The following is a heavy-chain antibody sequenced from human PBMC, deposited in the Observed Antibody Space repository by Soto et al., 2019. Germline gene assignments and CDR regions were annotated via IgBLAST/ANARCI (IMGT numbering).Heavy chain of an antibody. CDR2: ISYDGSNK. J-gene: IGHJ6*02. D-gene: IGHD2-15*01. CDR1: GIAFSGHG. Sequence: PGGSLRLSCAASGIAFSGHGMHWVRQAPGKGLEWVAVISYDGSNKYYADSVKGRFTISRDNSKNTLYLQMNSLRAEDTAVYYCAKDKALYGGNVGRFHHYYYYAMDVWGQGTTVTVSS. V-gene: IGHV3-30*18. CDR3: AKDKALYGGNVGRFHHYYYYAMDV.